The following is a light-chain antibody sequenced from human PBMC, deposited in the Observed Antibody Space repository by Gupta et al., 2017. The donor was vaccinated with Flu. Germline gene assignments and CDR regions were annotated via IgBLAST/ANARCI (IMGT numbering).Light chain of an antibody. V-gene: IGKV2-28*01. CDR1: QSLLHNNGYNY. CDR2: LGS. J-gene: IGKJ4*01. CDR3: MQTLQTPLT. Sequence: VTPGEPASISCRSSQSLLHNNGYNYLDWYLQKPGQSPQLLIYLGSYRASGVPDRFTGSGSGTDFTLQINRVEAEDVGVYYCMQTLQTPLTFGGGTKVEIK.